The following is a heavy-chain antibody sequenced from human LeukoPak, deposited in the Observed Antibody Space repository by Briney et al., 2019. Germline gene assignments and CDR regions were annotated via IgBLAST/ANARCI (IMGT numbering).Heavy chain of an antibody. CDR2: ISSSRSYI. CDR3: ARVPLGTTGFYGMDV. Sequence: PGGSLRLPCAASGFTFSTYAMNWVRQAPGRGLEWVSSISSSRSYIYYADSVKGRFTISRDNAKNSLYLQMNSLRAEDTAVYYCARVPLGTTGFYGMDVWGQGTTVTVSS. CDR1: GFTFSTYA. V-gene: IGHV3-21*01. J-gene: IGHJ6*02. D-gene: IGHD1-7*01.